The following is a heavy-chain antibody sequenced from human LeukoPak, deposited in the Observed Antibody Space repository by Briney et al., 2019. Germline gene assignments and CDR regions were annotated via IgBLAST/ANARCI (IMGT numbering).Heavy chain of an antibody. V-gene: IGHV3-21*06. J-gene: IGHJ5*02. D-gene: IGHD2-8*01. CDR1: GFTFSSYS. CDR2: INSADNVE. Sequence: PGGSLRPSCAASGFTFSSYSMNWVRQAPGKGPEWVAHINSADNVEYYTDSVRGRFTMSRDNAKDLLYLQMNSLRDEDTAVYYCARDTVNAPFVISLDLWGQGVLVTVSS. CDR3: ARDTVNAPFVISLDL.